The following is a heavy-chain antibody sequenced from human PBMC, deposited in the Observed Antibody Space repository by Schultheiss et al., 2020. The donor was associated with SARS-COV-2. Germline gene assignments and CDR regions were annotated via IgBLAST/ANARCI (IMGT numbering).Heavy chain of an antibody. Sequence: SVKVSCKASGGTFSSYAISWVRQAPGQGLEWMGGIIPIFGTANYAQKLQGRVTMTTDTSTSTAYMELRSLRSDDTAVYYCARDSPNYYGSGSYEPLDYWGQGTLVTVSS. CDR2: IIPIFGTA. CDR1: GGTFSSYA. J-gene: IGHJ4*02. CDR3: ARDSPNYYGSGSYEPLDY. V-gene: IGHV1-69*05. D-gene: IGHD3-10*01.